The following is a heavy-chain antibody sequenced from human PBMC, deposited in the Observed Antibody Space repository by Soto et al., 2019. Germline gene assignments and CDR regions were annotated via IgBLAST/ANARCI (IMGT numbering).Heavy chain of an antibody. J-gene: IGHJ4*02. D-gene: IGHD3-22*01. V-gene: IGHV4-30-2*06. CDR3: ARDPQYTDSSGYYVSSGNFDY. CDR2: ISHLETT. Sequence: SETLSLTCSVSGVTMSYGGYSWSWIRQSPGKGLEWLGYISHLETTYYNPSLKSRVTISVDTSKNELSLRLSSVTAADTAVYYCARDPQYTDSSGYYVSSGNFDYWGQGILVTVSS. CDR1: GVTMSYGGYS.